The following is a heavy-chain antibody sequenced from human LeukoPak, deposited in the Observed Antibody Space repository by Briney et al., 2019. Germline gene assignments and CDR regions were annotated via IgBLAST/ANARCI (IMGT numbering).Heavy chain of an antibody. Sequence: GGSLRLSCAASGFTFSSYGMHWVRQAPGKGLEWVAFIRYDGSNKYYADSVKGRFTISRDNSKNTLYLQMNSLRAEDTAVYYCAKAISRFGGEEMYYYGSGSYWGWGQGTLVTVSS. D-gene: IGHD3-10*01. CDR1: GFTFSSYG. CDR2: IRYDGSNK. J-gene: IGHJ4*02. V-gene: IGHV3-30*02. CDR3: AKAISRFGGEEMYYYGSGSYWG.